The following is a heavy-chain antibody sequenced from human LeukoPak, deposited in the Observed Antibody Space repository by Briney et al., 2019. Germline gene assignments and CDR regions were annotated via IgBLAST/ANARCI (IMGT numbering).Heavy chain of an antibody. CDR2: INHSGST. D-gene: IGHD2-2*01. Sequence: SETLSLTCAVYGGSFSGYYWSWIRQPPGKGLEWIGEINHSGSTNYNPSLKSRVTISVDTSKNQFSLKLSSVTAADTAVYYCAREKAPISSTSRYFYYYMDVWGKGTTVTVSS. CDR1: GGSFSGYY. CDR3: AREKAPISSTSRYFYYYMDV. J-gene: IGHJ6*03. V-gene: IGHV4-34*01.